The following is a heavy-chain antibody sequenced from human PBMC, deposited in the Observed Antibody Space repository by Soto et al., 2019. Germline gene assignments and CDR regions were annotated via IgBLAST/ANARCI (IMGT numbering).Heavy chain of an antibody. J-gene: IGHJ4*01. V-gene: IGHV4-61*03. D-gene: IGHD4-17*01. CDR3: ARGLRDGYNN. Sequence: PSELLSLTGSVSGGSVSSGSYYWSWIRQPPGKGLGWIGYIYYSGPTNYNPSLTSRVTISVDTPKNHFSLKLSSVTAADTAVYYCARGLRDGYNNWGQGTLVTVSS. CDR1: GGSVSSGSYY. CDR2: IYYSGPT.